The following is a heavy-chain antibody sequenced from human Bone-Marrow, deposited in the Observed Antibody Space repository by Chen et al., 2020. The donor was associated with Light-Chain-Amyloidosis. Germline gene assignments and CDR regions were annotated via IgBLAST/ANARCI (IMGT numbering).Heavy chain of an antibody. Sequence: GGSLGLSFAASGFAFSSYAMSGVRQAPGKGLGWVSTFRGRGGSKYYGDSVKGRLTISRDNSKNALFLQMNSLRAEDTAVYYCAKDISYDDILPGYPADAFDIWGQGTMVTVSS. D-gene: IGHD3-9*01. J-gene: IGHJ3*02. CDR2: FRGRGGSK. CDR1: GFAFSSYA. CDR3: AKDISYDDILPGYPADAFDI. V-gene: IGHV3-23*01.